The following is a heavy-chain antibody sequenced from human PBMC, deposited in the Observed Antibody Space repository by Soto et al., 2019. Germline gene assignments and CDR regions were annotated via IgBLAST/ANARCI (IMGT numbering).Heavy chain of an antibody. CDR2: IFRTENA. D-gene: IGHD1-1*01. CDR3: ARQERYANWLDP. V-gene: IGHV4-39*01. CDR1: GDSIISGSYY. Sequence: SETLSLTCTVSGDSIISGSYYWAWIRQPPGKGLEWIGRIFRTENAYYNPSLKSRVTLSADTSQNQFSLELRFVTAADTAVYYCARQERYANWLDPWGQGTLVTVSS. J-gene: IGHJ5*02.